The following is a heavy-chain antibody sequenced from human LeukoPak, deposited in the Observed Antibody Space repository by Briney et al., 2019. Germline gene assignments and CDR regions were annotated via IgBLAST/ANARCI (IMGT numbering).Heavy chain of an antibody. V-gene: IGHV4-34*01. CDR1: GGSFSGYY. CDR3: ARVVGSSSWFGLYYYYGMDV. Sequence: TSETLSLTCAVYGGSFSGYYWSWIRQPPGKGLEWIGEINHSGSTNYNPSLKSRVTISVDTSKNQFSLKLSSVTAADTAVYYCARVVGSSSWFGLYYYYGMDVWGQGTTVTVSS. D-gene: IGHD6-13*01. CDR2: INHSGST. J-gene: IGHJ6*02.